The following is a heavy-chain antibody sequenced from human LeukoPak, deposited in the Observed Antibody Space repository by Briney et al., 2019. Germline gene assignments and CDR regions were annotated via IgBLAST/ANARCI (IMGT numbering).Heavy chain of an antibody. CDR1: GFTFSSYA. V-gene: IGHV3-30*04. J-gene: IGHJ4*02. CDR2: ISYDGSNK. D-gene: IGHD2-2*01. CDR3: ASLGYCSSTSCYGFIDH. Sequence: PGGSLRLSCAASGFTFSSYAMHWVRQAPGKGLEWVAVISYDGSNKYYADSVKGRFTISRDNSKNTLYLQMNSLRAEDTAVYYCASLGYCSSTSCYGFIDHWGQGTLVTVSS.